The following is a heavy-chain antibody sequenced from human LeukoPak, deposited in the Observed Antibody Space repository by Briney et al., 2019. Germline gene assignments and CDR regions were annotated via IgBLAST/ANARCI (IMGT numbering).Heavy chain of an antibody. CDR3: ARDPGSYGVDAFDI. CDR1: GGSISSGSYY. D-gene: IGHD1-26*01. J-gene: IGHJ3*02. V-gene: IGHV4-61*02. Sequence: PSQTLSLTCTVSGGSISSGSYYWSWIRQPAGKGLEWIGRIYTSGSTNYNPSLKSRVTISVDTSKNQFSLKLSSVTAADTAVYYCARDPGSYGVDAFDIWGQGTMVTVSS. CDR2: IYTSGST.